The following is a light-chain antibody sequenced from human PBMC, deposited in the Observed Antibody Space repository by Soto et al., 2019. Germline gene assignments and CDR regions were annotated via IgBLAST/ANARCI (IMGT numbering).Light chain of an antibody. J-gene: IGKJ2*03. V-gene: IGKV2-28*01. CDR2: LGS. Sequence: DIVMTQSPLSLPVTPGEPASISCRSSQSLLHSDGRNYLDWYLQRPGQSPQLLIYLGSLRASGVTGRFSGSGSGTDFTLRISRVEAEHFGVYYCMQVPQTPPYSFGQRTKREIK. CDR1: QSLLHSDGRNY. CDR3: MQVPQTPPYS.